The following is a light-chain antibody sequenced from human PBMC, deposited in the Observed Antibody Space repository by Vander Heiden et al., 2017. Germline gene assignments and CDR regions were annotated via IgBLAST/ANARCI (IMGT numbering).Light chain of an antibody. CDR2: DAS. CDR1: QGISTY. V-gene: IGKV1-39*01. CDR3: QQSHSVPNT. Sequence: DSQMTQYPASLSASVGDRVTITCRASQGISTYLNWYQQKPGKAPKLLIYDASRLQSWVPSRFRGSGSATDFSLTISSLKPEDFATYYCQQSHSVPNTFGQGTKLESK. J-gene: IGKJ2*01.